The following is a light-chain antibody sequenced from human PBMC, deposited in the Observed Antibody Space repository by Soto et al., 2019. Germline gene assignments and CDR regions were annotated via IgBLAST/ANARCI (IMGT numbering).Light chain of an antibody. Sequence: QSVLTQPASVSGSPGQSITSSCAGISNDFGGYNYVSWYQQHPGRVPKLLIYDDSNRPSGVSNRFSGSKSGNTASLTISGLQAEDEADYYCASYTYTSPYVFGIGTKVTVL. J-gene: IGLJ1*01. CDR3: ASYTYTSPYV. V-gene: IGLV2-14*03. CDR2: DDS. CDR1: SNDFGGYNY.